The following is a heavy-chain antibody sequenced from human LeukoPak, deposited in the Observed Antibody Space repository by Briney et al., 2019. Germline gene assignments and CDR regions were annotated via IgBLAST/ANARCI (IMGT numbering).Heavy chain of an antibody. Sequence: GVSLTLSCAASGFTINLDAMNWLRQAPGKGVEWFSSINGAGKSSYYADSLRGRFTVSRYNTKNTLYLKMNSRRAEDAAVYYCAKRGLRGNWFHPWGQGTLVTVS. CDR1: GFTINLDA. D-gene: IGHD4-17*01. CDR3: AKRGLRGNWFHP. CDR2: INGAGKSS. V-gene: IGHV3-23*01. J-gene: IGHJ5*02.